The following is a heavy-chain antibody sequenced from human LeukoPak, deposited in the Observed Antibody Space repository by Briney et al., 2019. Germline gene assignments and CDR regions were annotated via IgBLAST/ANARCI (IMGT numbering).Heavy chain of an antibody. D-gene: IGHD2-2*01. J-gene: IGHJ1*01. V-gene: IGHV4-34*01. CDR3: ARGRYCSSTSCANGRRGYFQH. CDR2: INHSGST. CDR1: GGSFSGYY. Sequence: SETLSLTCAVSGGSFSGYYWSWIRQPPGKGLEWIGEINHSGSTNYNPSLKSRVTISVDTSKNQFSLKLSSVTAADTAVYYCARGRYCSSTSCANGRRGYFQHWGQGTLVTVSA.